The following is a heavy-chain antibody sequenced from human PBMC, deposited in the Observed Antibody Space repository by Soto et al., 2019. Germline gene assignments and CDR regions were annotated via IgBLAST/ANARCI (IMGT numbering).Heavy chain of an antibody. J-gene: IGHJ3*01. D-gene: IGHD2-2*01. CDR2: IIPMLTVT. V-gene: IGHV1-69*02. CDR3: SIGSWSAETFDV. CDR1: GGTFNTYT. Sequence: QVHLIQSGAEVKKPGSSVKVSCKAAGGTFNTYTLFWVRQAPGHGLEWMGRIIPMLTVTNSAQKFQGRLTLTADKSTRTAFMELTSLRSDDPAVYYCSIGSWSAETFDVWGQGTIVTVSS.